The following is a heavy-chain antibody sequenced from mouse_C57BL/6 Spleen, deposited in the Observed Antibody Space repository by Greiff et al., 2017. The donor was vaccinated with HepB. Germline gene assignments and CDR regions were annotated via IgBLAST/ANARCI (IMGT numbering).Heavy chain of an antibody. J-gene: IGHJ1*03. CDR3: AREGTTVVSYWYFDV. D-gene: IGHD1-1*01. Sequence: VQLQQPGAELVKPGASVKMSCKASGYTFTSYWITWVKQRPGQGLEWIGDIYPGSGSTNYNEKFKSKATLTVDTSSSTAYMQLSSLTSEDSAVYDCAREGTTVVSYWYFDVWGTGTTVTVSS. CDR1: GYTFTSYW. V-gene: IGHV1-55*01. CDR2: IYPGSGST.